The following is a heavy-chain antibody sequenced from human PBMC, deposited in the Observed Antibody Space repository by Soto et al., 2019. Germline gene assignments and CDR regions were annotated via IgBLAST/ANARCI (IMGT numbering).Heavy chain of an antibody. CDR3: ARRAVAETYFDY. CDR2: IYYSGST. V-gene: IGHV4-39*01. Sequence: SETLSLTCSVSGGSISSSSYYWGWIRQPPGKGLEWIGSIYYSGSTYYNPSLKSRVTISVDTSKNQFSLKLSSVTAADTAVYYCARRAVAETYFDYWGQGTLVTVSS. J-gene: IGHJ4*02. D-gene: IGHD6-19*01. CDR1: GGSISSSSYY.